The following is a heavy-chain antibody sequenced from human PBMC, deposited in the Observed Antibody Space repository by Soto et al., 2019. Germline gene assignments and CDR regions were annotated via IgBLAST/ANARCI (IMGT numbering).Heavy chain of an antibody. Sequence: GGSLRLSCEASGFLFSTYVMSWVRQVPGKGLEWVSGISGSAGSTYYADSVKGRFTISRDNSKNTLYLQMNSLRVEDTAVYYCAKAPAYYYGSGTSHFDYWGQGTLVTVSS. CDR1: GFLFSTYV. CDR3: AKAPAYYYGSGTSHFDY. V-gene: IGHV3-23*01. CDR2: ISGSAGST. J-gene: IGHJ4*02. D-gene: IGHD3-10*01.